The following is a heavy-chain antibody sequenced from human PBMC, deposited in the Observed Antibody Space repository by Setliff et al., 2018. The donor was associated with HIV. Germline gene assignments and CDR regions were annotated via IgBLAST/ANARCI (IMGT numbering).Heavy chain of an antibody. CDR2: NGIINGAK. D-gene: IGHD3-10*01. Sequence: GGSLRLSCEASGFTFSTYGMNWVRQAPGKGLEWISYNGIINGAKHYADSMEGRFTISRDDAKNSLYLQMDSLRAEDTAVYYCAREVLRGGDDAFGLWGRGTVVTVSS. V-gene: IGHV3-48*01. J-gene: IGHJ3*01. CDR3: AREVLRGGDDAFGL. CDR1: GFTFSTYG.